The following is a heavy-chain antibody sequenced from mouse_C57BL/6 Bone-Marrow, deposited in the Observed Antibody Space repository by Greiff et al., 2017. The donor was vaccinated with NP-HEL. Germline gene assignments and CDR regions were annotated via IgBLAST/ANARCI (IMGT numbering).Heavy chain of an antibody. J-gene: IGHJ1*03. CDR1: GFSLTSYG. D-gene: IGHD4-1*01. CDR3: ARGELAWYFDV. Sequence: QVQLQQSGPGLVQPSQSLSITCTVSGFSLTSYGVHWVRQSPGKGLEWLGVIWSGGSTDYNAAFISRLSISKDNSKSQVFFKMNSLQADDTAIYYCARGELAWYFDVWGTGTTVTVSS. CDR2: IWSGGST. V-gene: IGHV2-2*01.